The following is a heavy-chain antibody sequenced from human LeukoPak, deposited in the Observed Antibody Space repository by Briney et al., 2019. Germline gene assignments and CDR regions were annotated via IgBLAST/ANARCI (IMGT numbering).Heavy chain of an antibody. CDR3: AGVALWFGELTHYFDY. V-gene: IGHV4-4*07. Sequence: PSETLSLTCTVSGGSISSYYWSWIRQPAGKGLEWIGGIYTSGSTNYNPSLKSGVTMSVDTSKNQFSLKLSSVTAADTAVYYCAGVALWFGELTHYFDYWGEGTLVTASS. CDR1: GGSISSYY. D-gene: IGHD3-10*01. CDR2: IYTSGST. J-gene: IGHJ4*02.